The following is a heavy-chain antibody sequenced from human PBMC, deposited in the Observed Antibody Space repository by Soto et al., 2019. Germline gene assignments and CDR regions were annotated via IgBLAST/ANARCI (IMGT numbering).Heavy chain of an antibody. J-gene: IGHJ4*02. CDR3: ARAPRGWVIIVITSAQIDY. V-gene: IGHV1-46*01. D-gene: IGHD3-3*01. CDR1: GYDFTDHY. Sequence: GSSVKVSCKASGYDFTDHYIHWVRQAPGQGLEWMGIISPDGGSTRYSQKFQARITITRDTSTSTVYMELSSLRSEDTAVYYCARAPRGWVIIVITSAQIDYCGQGTLATVSS. CDR2: ISPDGGST.